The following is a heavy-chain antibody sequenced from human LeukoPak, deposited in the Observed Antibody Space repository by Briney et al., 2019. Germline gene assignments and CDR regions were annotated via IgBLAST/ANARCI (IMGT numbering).Heavy chain of an antibody. V-gene: IGHV3-23*01. D-gene: IGHD3-22*01. CDR2: ISGSGGTT. CDR1: GFTFSSYA. CDR3: AKRTPYSSGSYYFDY. Sequence: GGSLRLSCAASGFTFSSYAMSWVRQAPGKGLEWVSAISGSGGTTNYADSVKGRLTISRDNSQNTLYLQMNSLRAEDTAVYYCAKRTPYSSGSYYFDYWGQGTLVTVSS. J-gene: IGHJ4*02.